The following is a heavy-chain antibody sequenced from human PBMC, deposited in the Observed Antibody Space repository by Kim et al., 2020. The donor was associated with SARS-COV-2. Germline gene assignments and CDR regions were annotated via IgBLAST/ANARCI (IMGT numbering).Heavy chain of an antibody. Sequence: GGSLRLSCAASGFTFDDYGMAWVRQAPGKGLEWVSGINWNSGSTGYVESVKGRFTISRDNAKNSLYLQMNNLRVEDTALYHCVSVYGDYSFDYWGQGTLVTVSS. CDR2: INWNSGST. D-gene: IGHD4-17*01. V-gene: IGHV3-20*01. CDR1: GFTFDDYG. J-gene: IGHJ4*02. CDR3: VSVYGDYSFDY.